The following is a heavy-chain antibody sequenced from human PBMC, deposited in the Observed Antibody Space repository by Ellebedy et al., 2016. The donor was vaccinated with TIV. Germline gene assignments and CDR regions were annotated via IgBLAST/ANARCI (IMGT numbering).Heavy chain of an antibody. CDR3: AKAPLWFGELLFSR. Sequence: GGSLRLSXAASGITFSIYAMGWVRQAPGKGLEWIATISGSGGNTYYVDSVKGRFTISRDNSKNTLYLQMNSLRAEDTAVYYCAKAPLWFGELLFSRWGQGTLVTVSS. CDR2: ISGSGGNT. D-gene: IGHD3-10*01. V-gene: IGHV3-23*01. CDR1: GITFSIYA. J-gene: IGHJ4*02.